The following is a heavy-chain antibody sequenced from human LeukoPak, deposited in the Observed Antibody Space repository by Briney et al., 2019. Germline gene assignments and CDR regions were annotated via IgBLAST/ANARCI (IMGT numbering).Heavy chain of an antibody. CDR3: ARHALGAFDI. CDR1: GGSITSSSYY. V-gene: IGHV4-39*01. J-gene: IGHJ3*02. Sequence: SETLSLTCSVSGGSITSSSYYWGWIRQPPEKGLEWIGSIYYTGGTNYSPSLKSRVTISVDTSKNQFSLKLSSVTAADTAVYYCARHALGAFDIWGQGTMVTVSS. CDR2: IYYTGGT.